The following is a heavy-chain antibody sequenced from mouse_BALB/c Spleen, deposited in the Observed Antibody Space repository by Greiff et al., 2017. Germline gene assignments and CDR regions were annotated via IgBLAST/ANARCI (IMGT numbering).Heavy chain of an antibody. D-gene: IGHD1-1*01. CDR2: ISSGSSTI. Sequence: EVMLVESGGGLVQPGGSRKLSCAASGFTFSSFGMHWVRQAPEKGLEWVAYISSGSSTIYYADTVKGRFTISRDNPKNTLFLQMTSLRSEDTAMYYCARHDYVSYYFDYWGQGTTLTVSS. V-gene: IGHV5-17*02. J-gene: IGHJ2*01. CDR1: GFTFSSFG. CDR3: ARHDYVSYYFDY.